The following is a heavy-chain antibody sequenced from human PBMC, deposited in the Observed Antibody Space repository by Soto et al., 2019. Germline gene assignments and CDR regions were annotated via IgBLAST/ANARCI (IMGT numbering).Heavy chain of an antibody. CDR3: AKGVLSFHYGMEV. D-gene: IGHD3-10*01. Sequence: EVQLLQLGGGFRPPGGSVRLSCATSGFTFNTYPMTWVRQAPGKGLEWVASISSTAGRTSSYADSVKGRFAIARDFSDNSVYLEMNNLRVDDTAVYFCAKGVLSFHYGMEVWGQGTTVTVSS. V-gene: IGHV3-23*01. J-gene: IGHJ6*02. CDR2: ISSTAGRTS. CDR1: GFTFNTYP.